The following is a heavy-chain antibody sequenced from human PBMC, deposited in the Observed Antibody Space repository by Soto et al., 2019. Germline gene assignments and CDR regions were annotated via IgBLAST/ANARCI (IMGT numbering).Heavy chain of an antibody. J-gene: IGHJ4*02. CDR2: IKQDGSEK. Sequence: GGSLRLSCAASGFTFSSYWMSWVRQAPGKGLEWVANIKQDGSEKYYVESVKGRITISRDNAKNSLYLQMNSLRVEDTAVYYCARTPFWENWSEPSYFDYWGQGTLVTVSS. CDR1: GFTFSSYW. CDR3: ARTPFWENWSEPSYFDY. V-gene: IGHV3-7*05. D-gene: IGHD1-1*01.